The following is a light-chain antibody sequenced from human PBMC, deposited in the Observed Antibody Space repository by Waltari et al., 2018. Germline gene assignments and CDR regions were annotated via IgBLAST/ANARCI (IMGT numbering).Light chain of an antibody. Sequence: AIRITQSPSSLSASTGDRVTITCRASQGISSYLAWYQQKPGKAPKLLIYAASTLQSGVPSRFSGSGSGTDFTLTISCLQSEDFATYYCQQYYSYLPTFGQWTKVEIK. CDR1: QGISSY. CDR3: QQYYSYLPT. V-gene: IGKV1-8*01. CDR2: AAS. J-gene: IGKJ1*01.